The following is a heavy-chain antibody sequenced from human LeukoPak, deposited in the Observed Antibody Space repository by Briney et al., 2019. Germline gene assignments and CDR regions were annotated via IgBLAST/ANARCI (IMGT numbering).Heavy chain of an antibody. V-gene: IGHV4-38-2*02. CDR2: IYHSGST. D-gene: IGHD6-13*01. J-gene: IGHJ4*02. CDR3: ARVDEGYSSSWYFDY. Sequence: SETLSLTCTVSGYSISSGYYWGWIRQPPGKGLEWIGSIYHSGSTYYNPSLKSRVTISVDTSKNQFSLKLSSVTAADTAVYYCARVDEGYSSSWYFDYWGQGTLVTVSS. CDR1: GYSISSGYY.